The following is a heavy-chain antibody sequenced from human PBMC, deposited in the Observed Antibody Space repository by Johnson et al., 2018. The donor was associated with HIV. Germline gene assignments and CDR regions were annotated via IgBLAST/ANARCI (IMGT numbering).Heavy chain of an antibody. CDR2: ISGSGGST. J-gene: IGHJ3*02. CDR3: ATGASSTWSLGALDI. CDR1: GFSFSSYA. Sequence: MLLVESGGGLVQPGGSLRLSCAASGFSFSSYAMSWVRQSPGKGLEWVSAISGSGGSTYYADSVKGRFTISRDNSKNTLYLQMNSLRAEDTAVYYCATGASSTWSLGALDIWGQGTMVTVSS. D-gene: IGHD6-13*01. V-gene: IGHV3-23*04.